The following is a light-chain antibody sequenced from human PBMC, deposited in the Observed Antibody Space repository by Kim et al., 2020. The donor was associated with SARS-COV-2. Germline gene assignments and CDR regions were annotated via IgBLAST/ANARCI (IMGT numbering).Light chain of an antibody. CDR1: NIGTKT. CDR2: YDT. CDR3: QVWDSDNDHQV. J-gene: IGLJ1*01. Sequence: PGKASIITGGGNNIGTKTVHWYQQRPGQAPVVVMTYDTDRPSGIPERFSASNSGNTATLTISRVEVGDEADYYCQVWDSDNDHQVFGTGTKVTVL. V-gene: IGLV3-21*04.